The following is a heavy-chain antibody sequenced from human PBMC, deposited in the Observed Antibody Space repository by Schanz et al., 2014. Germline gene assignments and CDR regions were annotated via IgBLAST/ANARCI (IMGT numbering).Heavy chain of an antibody. V-gene: IGHV3-30*03. CDR3: ARDAVTSVLTPGFYY. CDR2: ISYDGSNK. Sequence: VKLLESGGGLVQPGGSLRLSCAASGFTFSSYGMHWVRQSPGKGLEWVALISYDGSNKYYADSVKGRFTISRDSSKNTLYLQMNSLRAEDTAVYYCARDAVTSVLTPGFYYWGQGTLVTVSS. J-gene: IGHJ4*02. D-gene: IGHD4-17*01. CDR1: GFTFSSYG.